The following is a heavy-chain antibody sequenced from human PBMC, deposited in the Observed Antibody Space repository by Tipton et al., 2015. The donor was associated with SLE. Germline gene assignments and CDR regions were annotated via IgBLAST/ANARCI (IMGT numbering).Heavy chain of an antibody. V-gene: IGHV4-39*01. CDR3: ARQRIVDSSWYYFDY. D-gene: IGHD6-13*01. J-gene: IGHJ4*02. CDR2: IYYSGST. Sequence: TLSLTCTVSGGSISSSSYYWGWIRQPPGKGLEWIGSIYYSGSTYYNPSLKSRVTISVDTSKNQFSLKPSSVTAADTAVYYCARQRIVDSSWYYFDYWGQGTLVTVSS. CDR1: GGSISSSSYY.